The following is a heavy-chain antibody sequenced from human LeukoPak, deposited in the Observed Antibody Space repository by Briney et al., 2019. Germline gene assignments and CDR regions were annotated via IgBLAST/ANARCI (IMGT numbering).Heavy chain of an antibody. CDR2: VNPNSGDT. CDR3: ARASGSYWWFDS. CDR1: GYTFTGYY. J-gene: IGHJ5*01. D-gene: IGHD1-26*01. Sequence: ASVKVSCKASGYTFTGYYLHWVRQAPGQGLVWMGCVNPNSGDTNYAQKFQGSVTMTRDTSISTVYMELSRLRSDDTAVYYCARASGSYWWFDSWGQGTLVTVSS. V-gene: IGHV1-2*02.